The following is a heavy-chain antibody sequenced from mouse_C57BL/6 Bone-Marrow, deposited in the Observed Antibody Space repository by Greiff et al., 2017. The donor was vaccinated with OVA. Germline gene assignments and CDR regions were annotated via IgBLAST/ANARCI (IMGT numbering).Heavy chain of an antibody. CDR3: ARGPHGAY. V-gene: IGHV2-2*01. CDR2: IWSGGST. CDR1: GFSLTSYG. Sequence: QVQLKQSGPGLVQPSQSLSITCTVSGFSLTSYGVHWVRQSPGKGLEWLGVIWSGGSTDYNAAFISRLSISKDNSKSQVFFKMNSLQADDTAIYYCARGPHGAYWGQGTLVTVSA. J-gene: IGHJ3*01.